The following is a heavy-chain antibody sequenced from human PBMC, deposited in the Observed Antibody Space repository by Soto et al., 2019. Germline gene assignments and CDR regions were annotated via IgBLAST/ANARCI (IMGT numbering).Heavy chain of an antibody. D-gene: IGHD2-15*01. CDR3: ARPRGYCSGGSCRSPLDY. V-gene: IGHV1-18*01. CDR2: ISAYNGNT. Sequence: QVQLVQSGAEVKKPGASVKVSCKASGYTFTSYGISWVRQAPGQGLEWMGWISAYNGNTNYAQKLQGRVTMTTDTYTSTAYMELRSLRSDATAVYYCARPRGYCSGGSCRSPLDYWGQGTLVTVSS. J-gene: IGHJ4*02. CDR1: GYTFTSYG.